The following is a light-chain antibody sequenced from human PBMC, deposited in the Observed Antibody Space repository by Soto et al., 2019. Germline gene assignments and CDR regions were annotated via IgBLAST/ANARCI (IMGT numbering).Light chain of an antibody. Sequence: EIVMTQSPATLSVSPGERATLSCRASESVSSDLAWYQQKPGQAPRPLLYGASTRATNIPARFSGSGSGTQFTLTISSLQSEDFAVYYCQQYNNWSPLTFGGGTKVEIK. CDR2: GAS. J-gene: IGKJ4*01. CDR1: ESVSSD. CDR3: QQYNNWSPLT. V-gene: IGKV3-15*01.